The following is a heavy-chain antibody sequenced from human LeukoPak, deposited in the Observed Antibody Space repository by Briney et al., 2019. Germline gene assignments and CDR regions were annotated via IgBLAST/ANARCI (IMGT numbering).Heavy chain of an antibody. Sequence: SETLSLTCAVSIDSTRGNYWSWVRQSPGKGLEWIGEVLRSGRTNYMPSLKSRVTISIDNSKDQISLDLASVTAADTAVYYCATEILGAPTPGAYWGQGTLVTVSS. CDR2: VLRSGRT. V-gene: IGHV4-4*02. CDR1: IDSTRGNY. J-gene: IGHJ4*02. CDR3: ATEILGAPTPGAY. D-gene: IGHD2-8*02.